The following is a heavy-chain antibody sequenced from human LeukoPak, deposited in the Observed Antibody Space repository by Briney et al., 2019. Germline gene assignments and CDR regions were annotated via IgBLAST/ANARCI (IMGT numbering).Heavy chain of an antibody. CDR2: IKSKADGETI. Sequence: GGSLRLSCAAPGFTFTNAWMNWVRQAPGKGLEWVGRIKSKADGETIDYAAPVKGRFTFSRDDSKNMLYLQMNSLKSEDTAVYYCSTLTSRGLSDSWGQGTLVTVSS. J-gene: IGHJ4*02. CDR3: STLTSRGLSDS. CDR1: GFTFTNAW. V-gene: IGHV3-15*07. D-gene: IGHD1-20*01.